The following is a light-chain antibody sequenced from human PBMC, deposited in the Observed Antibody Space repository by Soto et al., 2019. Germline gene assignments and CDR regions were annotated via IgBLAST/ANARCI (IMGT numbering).Light chain of an antibody. CDR2: EVS. V-gene: IGLV2-23*02. J-gene: IGLJ1*01. CDR1: SSDVGSYNL. CDR3: CSYAGSSTFLYV. Sequence: QTELTQPASVARAHGQAVTISCTGTSSDVGSYNLVSWYQQHPGKAPKLMIYEVSKRPSGVSNRFSGSKSGNTASLTISGLQAEDEADYYCCSYAGSSTFLYVFGTGTKVTVL.